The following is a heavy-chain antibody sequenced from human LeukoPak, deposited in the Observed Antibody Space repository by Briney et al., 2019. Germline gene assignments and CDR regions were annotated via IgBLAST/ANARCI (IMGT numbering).Heavy chain of an antibody. CDR1: GGTFSSYA. D-gene: IGHD3-3*01. CDR3: ATTIFGVVIFDY. J-gene: IGHJ4*02. Sequence: SVKVSCKASGGTFSSYAISWVRQAPGQGLEWMGGIIPIFGTANYAQKFQGRVTMTEDTSTDTAYMELSSLRSEDTAVYYCATTIFGVVIFDYWGQGTLVTVSS. V-gene: IGHV1-69*06. CDR2: IIPIFGTA.